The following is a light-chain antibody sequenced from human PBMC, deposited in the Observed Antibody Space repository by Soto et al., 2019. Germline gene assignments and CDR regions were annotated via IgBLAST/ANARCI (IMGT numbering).Light chain of an antibody. Sequence: QAVVTQPPSVSEAPRQRVTISCSGSSSNIGNNAVNWYQQLPGKAPKLLIYYDDLLPSGVSDRFSGSKSGTSASLAISGLQSEDESEYYCAAWDDSLNGLVFGGGTQLTVL. V-gene: IGLV1-36*01. CDR1: SSNIGNNA. CDR2: YDD. J-gene: IGLJ2*01. CDR3: AAWDDSLNGLV.